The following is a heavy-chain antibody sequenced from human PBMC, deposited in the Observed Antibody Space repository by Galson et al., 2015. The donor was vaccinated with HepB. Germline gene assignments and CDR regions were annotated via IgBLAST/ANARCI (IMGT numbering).Heavy chain of an antibody. J-gene: IGHJ4*02. D-gene: IGHD3-22*01. Sequence: SLRLSCAASGFTFDDYAMHWVRQAPGKGLEWVSGISWSSGSLAYADSVKGRFTISRDSAKNSLYLQMNSLRAEDTALYYCTKGYYDTSGRFDYWGQGTLVTVSS. CDR1: GFTFDDYA. V-gene: IGHV3-9*01. CDR3: TKGYYDTSGRFDY. CDR2: ISWSSGSL.